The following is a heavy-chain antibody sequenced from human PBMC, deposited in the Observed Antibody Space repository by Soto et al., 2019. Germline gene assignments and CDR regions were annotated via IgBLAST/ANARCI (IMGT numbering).Heavy chain of an antibody. Sequence: VEMVQSGAEVKKPGASVRVSCKASGYTFTDYFIHWVRQAPGQGLEWMGWINPNSGGTNYAQKFQGRVTMTRDTSITTVYWDLSRLRSDDTATYYCARDTNIPANAIHDGRWGQGTLVTVSS. CDR1: GYTFTDYF. CDR3: ARDTNIPANAIHDGR. J-gene: IGHJ4*02. CDR2: INPNSGGT. D-gene: IGHD2-2*01. V-gene: IGHV1-2*02.